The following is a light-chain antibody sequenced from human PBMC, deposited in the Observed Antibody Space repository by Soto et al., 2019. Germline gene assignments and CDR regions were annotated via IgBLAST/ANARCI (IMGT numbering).Light chain of an antibody. J-gene: IGKJ5*01. V-gene: IGKV3-20*01. CDR1: HSVSSSY. CDR3: QQYGGSPPIT. Sequence: EIVLTQYPGTVSLSPGERATLSCRASHSVSSSYLAWYQQKPGQAPRLLIYGASSRATGIPDRFRGSGSGTDFTLSISRLEPEDFAVYYCQQYGGSPPITFGQGTRLEIK. CDR2: GAS.